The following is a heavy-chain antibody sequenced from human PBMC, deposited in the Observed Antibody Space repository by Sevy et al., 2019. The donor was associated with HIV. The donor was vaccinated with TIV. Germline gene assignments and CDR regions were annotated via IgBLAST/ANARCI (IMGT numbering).Heavy chain of an antibody. V-gene: IGHV3-30*18. CDR2: ISYDGSNK. CDR3: AKDFRYEPDYYYYGMDV. D-gene: IGHD1-1*01. CDR1: GFTFSSYG. J-gene: IGHJ6*02. Sequence: GGSLRLSCAASGFTFSSYGMHWVRQAPGKGLEWVAVISYDGSNKYYADSVKGRFTISRDNSKNTLYLQMNGLRAEDTAVYYCAKDFRYEPDYYYYGMDVWGQGTTVTVSS.